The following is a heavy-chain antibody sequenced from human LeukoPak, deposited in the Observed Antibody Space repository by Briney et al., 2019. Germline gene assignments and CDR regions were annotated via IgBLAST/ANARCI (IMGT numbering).Heavy chain of an antibody. J-gene: IGHJ4*02. CDR1: GGSISSYY. CDR3: ASCSGGSCYYFDY. CDR2: IYYSGST. D-gene: IGHD2-15*01. V-gene: IGHV4-59*01. Sequence: PSETLSLTCTVSGGSISSYYWSWIRQPPGKGLEWIGYIYYSGSTNYNPSLKSRVTISVDTSENQFSLKLSSVTAADTAVYYCASCSGGSCYYFDYWGQGTLVTVSS.